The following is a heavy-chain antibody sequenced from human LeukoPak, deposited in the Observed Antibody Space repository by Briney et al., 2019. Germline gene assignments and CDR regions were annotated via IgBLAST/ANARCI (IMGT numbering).Heavy chain of an antibody. CDR2: IYSSRRT. D-gene: IGHD4-23*01. CDR3: ARGDYGGTHSFEP. J-gene: IGHJ5*02. CDR1: GGSISSGGYY. V-gene: IGHV4-31*03. Sequence: SETLSLTCTVSGGSISSGGYYWTCIRPHPGKGLEWIGYIYSSRRTYYSPSLKSRVTMSVDTSKNQFSLKLTSVTAADTAVYYWARGDYGGTHSFEPWGQGTPVTASS.